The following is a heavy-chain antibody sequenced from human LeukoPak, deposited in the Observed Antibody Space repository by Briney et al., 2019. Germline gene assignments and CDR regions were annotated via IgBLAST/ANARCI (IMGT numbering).Heavy chain of an antibody. CDR3: ARETTVTTGAFDI. D-gene: IGHD4-17*01. V-gene: IGHV4-34*01. CDR2: INHSGST. Sequence: SETLSLTCAVYGGSVSGYYWSWIRQPPGKGLEWIGEINHSGSTNYNLSLKSRVTISVDTSKNQFSLKLSSVTAADTAVYYCARETTVTTGAFDIWGQGTMVTVSS. J-gene: IGHJ3*02. CDR1: GGSVSGYY.